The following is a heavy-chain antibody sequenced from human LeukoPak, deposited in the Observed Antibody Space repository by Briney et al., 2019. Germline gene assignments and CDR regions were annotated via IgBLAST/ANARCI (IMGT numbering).Heavy chain of an antibody. D-gene: IGHD2-15*01. V-gene: IGHV4-30-4*01. J-gene: IGHJ4*02. CDR1: GGSISSGDYY. Sequence: PSGTLSLTCTVSGGSISSGDYYWSWIRQPPGKGLEWIGYIYNSGSTYYNPSLKSRVTISVDTSKNQFSLKLSSVTAADTAVYYCARLDPVADDDYWGQGTLVTVSS. CDR2: IYNSGST. CDR3: ARLDPVADDDY.